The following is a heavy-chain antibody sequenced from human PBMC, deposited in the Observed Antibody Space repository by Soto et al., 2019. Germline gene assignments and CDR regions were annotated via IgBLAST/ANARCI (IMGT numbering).Heavy chain of an antibody. V-gene: IGHV4-39*01. D-gene: IGHD2-2*01. J-gene: IGHJ4*02. CDR3: ARQYCTSTRCYPGYFDY. CDR2: MYYSGST. Sequence: PSETLSLTCTVSGGSISSSSYYWGWIRQPPGKGLAWIGSMYYSGSTNYNPSLKSRVTMSADTSKNQFSLKLSSVTAADTAVYYCARQYCTSTRCYPGYFDYWGQGALVTVSS. CDR1: GGSISSSSYY.